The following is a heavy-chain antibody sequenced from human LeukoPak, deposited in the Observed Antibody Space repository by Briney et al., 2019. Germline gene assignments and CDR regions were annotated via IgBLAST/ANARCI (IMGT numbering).Heavy chain of an antibody. CDR3: AKDTVYVMIQGRFDP. CDR2: ISGSGGST. V-gene: IGHV3-23*01. D-gene: IGHD3-3*01. J-gene: IGHJ5*02. CDR1: GFTFSNYA. Sequence: GGSLRLSCAASGFTFSNYAMSWVRQAPGKGLEWVSAISGSGGSTYYADSVEGRFTISRDNSKNTLYLQMNSLRAEDTAVYYCAKDTVYVMIQGRFDPWGQGTLVTVSS.